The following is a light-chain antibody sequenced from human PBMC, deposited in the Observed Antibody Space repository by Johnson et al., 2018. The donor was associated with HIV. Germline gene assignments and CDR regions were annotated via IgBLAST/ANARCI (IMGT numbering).Light chain of an antibody. CDR1: SSNIGNNY. V-gene: IGLV1-51*01. J-gene: IGLJ1*01. CDR3: GTWDSRLSAGHV. CDR2: DNN. Sequence: QSVLTQPPSVSAAPGQKVTISCSGSSSNIGNNYVSWYQQLPGTAPKLLIYDNNNRPSGIPDRFSGSKSGTSATLGITGLQTGDEADYYCGTWDSRLSAGHVFGSGTKATVL.